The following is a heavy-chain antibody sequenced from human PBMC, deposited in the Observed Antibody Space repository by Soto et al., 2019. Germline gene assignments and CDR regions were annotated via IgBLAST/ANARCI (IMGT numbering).Heavy chain of an antibody. J-gene: IGHJ1*01. CDR1: GYTFTSYA. V-gene: IGHV1-3*01. D-gene: IGHD3-22*01. CDR2: INAGNGNT. CDR3: ARPLDYDSSGYSLPPIGFQH. Sequence: GASVKVSCKASGYTFTSYAMNWVRQAPGQRLEWMGWINAGNGNTKYSQKFQGRVTITRDTSASTAYMELSSLRSEDTAVYYCARPLDYDSSGYSLPPIGFQHWGQGTLVTVSS.